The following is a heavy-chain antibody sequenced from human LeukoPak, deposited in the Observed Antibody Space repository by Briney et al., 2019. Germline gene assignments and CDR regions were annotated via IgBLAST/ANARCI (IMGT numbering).Heavy chain of an antibody. Sequence: GGSLRLSCAASGFTFTDYWMTWVRQVPGKGLEWVANIHKAGTESHYVDSVKGRFAISRDNAKNSLYLQLSSLRVDDTAVYYCARVGTWELQRVFDYWGQGTLVTVSS. D-gene: IGHD1-26*01. CDR1: GFTFTDYW. J-gene: IGHJ4*02. CDR2: IHKAGTES. V-gene: IGHV3-7*01. CDR3: ARVGTWELQRVFDY.